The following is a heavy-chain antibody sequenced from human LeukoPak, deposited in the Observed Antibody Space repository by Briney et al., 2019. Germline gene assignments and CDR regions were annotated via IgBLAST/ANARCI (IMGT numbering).Heavy chain of an antibody. Sequence: SETLSLTCTFSGGSISSGDYYWSWIPQPPGKVLEWIGYIHYSGSTYYNPSLKSRVAMSVDTSKNQFSLKLCSVTAADTAVYYCARTQMTTVGYTEFDYWGQGTLVTVSS. V-gene: IGHV4-30-4*01. J-gene: IGHJ4*02. CDR1: GGSISSGDYY. CDR2: IHYSGST. D-gene: IGHD4-23*01. CDR3: ARTQMTTVGYTEFDY.